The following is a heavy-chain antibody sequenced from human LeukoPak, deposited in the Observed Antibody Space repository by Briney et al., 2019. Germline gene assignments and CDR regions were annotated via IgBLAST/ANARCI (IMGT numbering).Heavy chain of an antibody. V-gene: IGHV4-61*01. CDR2: IYNGVNT. Sequence: KSSEALSLTCTVSGAPVSSASYWTWIRQPPGKGVEWIAHIYNGVNTNYNPSLKSRVTISVDTSKNQFSLRLNSVTAADTAVYYCARSRAFNSGAFDPWGQGSLVTVSS. CDR1: GAPVSSASY. J-gene: IGHJ5*02. CDR3: ARSRAFNSGAFDP. D-gene: IGHD1-26*01.